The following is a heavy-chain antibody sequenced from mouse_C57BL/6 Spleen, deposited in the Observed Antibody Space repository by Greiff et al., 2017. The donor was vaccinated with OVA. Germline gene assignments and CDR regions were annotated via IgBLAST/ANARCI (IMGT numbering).Heavy chain of an antibody. D-gene: IGHD2-1*01. CDR1: GYTFTGYW. V-gene: IGHV1-9*01. Sequence: QVQLQQSGAELMKPGASVKLSCKATGYTFTGYWIEWVKQRPVHGLEWIGEILPGSGSTNYNEKFKGKATFTADTSSNTAYMQLRSLTTEDSAIYYFARKGYYGNSWFAYWGQGTLVTVSA. CDR2: ILPGSGST. CDR3: ARKGYYGNSWFAY. J-gene: IGHJ3*01.